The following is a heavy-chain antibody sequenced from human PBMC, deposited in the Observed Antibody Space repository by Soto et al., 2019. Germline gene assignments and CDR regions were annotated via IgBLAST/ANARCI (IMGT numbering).Heavy chain of an antibody. J-gene: IGHJ6*02. CDR3: ARDLDYGDLPGYYYGMDV. D-gene: IGHD4-17*01. Sequence: SETLSLTCTVSCGSISSGDYYWSWIRQPPGKGLDWIGYIYYSGSTYYNPSLKSRVTISVDTSKNQFSLKLSSVTAADTAVYYCARDLDYGDLPGYYYGMDVWGQGTTVTVSS. CDR1: CGSISSGDYY. CDR2: IYYSGST. V-gene: IGHV4-30-4*01.